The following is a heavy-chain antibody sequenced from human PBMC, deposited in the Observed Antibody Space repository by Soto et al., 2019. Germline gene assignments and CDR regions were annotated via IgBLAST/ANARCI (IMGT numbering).Heavy chain of an antibody. J-gene: IGHJ4*02. CDR1: GFTCDNYG. CDR3: AGGDYGDSIDF. V-gene: IGHV3-33*01. Sequence: GSLRLSCAASGFTCDNYGMLWVRQAPGKGLEWVALISYDDSYRYYTNSVRGRFTISRDNSKNMVFLHMNSLQGDDTAVYYCAGGDYGDSIDFWGQGTLVTVSS. D-gene: IGHD4-17*01. CDR2: ISYDDSYR.